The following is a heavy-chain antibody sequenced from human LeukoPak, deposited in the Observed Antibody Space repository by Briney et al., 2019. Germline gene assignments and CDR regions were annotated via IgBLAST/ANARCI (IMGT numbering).Heavy chain of an antibody. CDR2: ISTYNGNT. D-gene: IGHD5/OR15-5a*01. J-gene: IGHJ4*02. V-gene: IGHV1-18*01. CDR3: ASGRASTSRY. CDR1: GYTFTSYG. Sequence: PSVKVSCKASGYTFTSYGITWVRQAPGQGLEWMGWISTYNGNTTYAQNLQGRVSMTTDTYTSTAYMELRSLRSDDTAVYCCASGRASTSRYWGQGTLVTVSS.